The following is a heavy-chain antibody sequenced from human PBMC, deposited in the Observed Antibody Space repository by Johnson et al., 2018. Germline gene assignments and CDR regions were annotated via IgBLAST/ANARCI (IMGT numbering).Heavy chain of an antibody. CDR1: GFTFSRYT. Sequence: VQLVQSGGGVVQPGRSLRLSCAASGFTFSRYTLNWVRQAPGKGLEWVSSINRNSAYIYYEDSVKGRFTISRDNAKNSLYLQMNSLKTEDKAVYYCTTPHTSFGYRSSFEHWGQVTLVTVSA. V-gene: IGHV3-21*03. J-gene: IGHJ1*01. CDR3: TTPHTSFGYRSSFEH. D-gene: IGHD6-13*01. CDR2: INRNSAYI.